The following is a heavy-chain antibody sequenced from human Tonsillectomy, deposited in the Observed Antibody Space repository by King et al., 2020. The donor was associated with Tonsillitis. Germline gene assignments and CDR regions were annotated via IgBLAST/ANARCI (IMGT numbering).Heavy chain of an antibody. CDR2: TYYRSKWYN. D-gene: IGHD3-9*01. V-gene: IGHV6-1*01. Sequence: VQLPQSGPGLVKPSQTLSLTCAISGDSVSSNSAAWNWIRQSPSRGLEWLGRTYYRSKWYNDYAVSVKSRITINPDTSKNQFSLQLNSVTPEDTAVYYCASDRIYSDNLTGYHPCGMYVWGQGTTVTVSS. CDR1: GDSVSSNSAA. CDR3: ASDRIYSDNLTGYHPCGMYV. J-gene: IGHJ6*02.